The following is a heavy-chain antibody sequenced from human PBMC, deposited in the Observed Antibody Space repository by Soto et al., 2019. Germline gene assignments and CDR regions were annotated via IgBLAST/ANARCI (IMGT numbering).Heavy chain of an antibody. V-gene: IGHV3-9*01. J-gene: IGHJ4*02. CDR3: AKSRGSPSESPFDF. Sequence: GGSLRLSCAGSGFTFGDYGMYWVRQAPGKGLEWVSTISWNSGSVVYADSVKGRFTNSRDNAKNSLYLEMNSLRTEDTDLYYRAKSRGSPSESPFDFWGQGTLVTVSS. D-gene: IGHD6-6*01. CDR1: GFTFGDYG. CDR2: ISWNSGSV.